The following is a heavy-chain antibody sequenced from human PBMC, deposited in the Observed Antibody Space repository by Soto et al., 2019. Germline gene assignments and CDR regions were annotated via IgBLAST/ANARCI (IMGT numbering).Heavy chain of an antibody. V-gene: IGHV1-2*04. D-gene: IGHD2-2*02. Sequence: ASVKVSCKASGYTFTGYYMHWVRQAPGQGLEWMGWISPNSGGTNYAQKFQGWVTMTRDTSISTAYMELSRLRSDDTAVYYCARAYCSSTSCYRGGNYYYYGMDVWGQGTTVTVSS. CDR2: ISPNSGGT. CDR3: ARAYCSSTSCYRGGNYYYYGMDV. CDR1: GYTFTGYY. J-gene: IGHJ6*02.